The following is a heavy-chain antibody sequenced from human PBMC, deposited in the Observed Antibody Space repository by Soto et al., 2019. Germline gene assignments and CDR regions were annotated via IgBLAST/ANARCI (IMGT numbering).Heavy chain of an antibody. CDR2: ISAYNGNT. CDR1: GYTCTSYG. J-gene: IGHJ2*01. V-gene: IGHV1-18*01. CDR3: ARDTYGGNSWWYFDL. Sequence: QVQLVQSGAEVKKPGASVKVSCKASGYTCTSYGISWVRQAPGQGLEWMGWISAYNGNTNYAQKLQGRVTMTTDTSTSTAYMELRSLRSDDTAVYYCARDTYGGNSWWYFDLWGRGTLVTVSS. D-gene: IGHD4-17*01.